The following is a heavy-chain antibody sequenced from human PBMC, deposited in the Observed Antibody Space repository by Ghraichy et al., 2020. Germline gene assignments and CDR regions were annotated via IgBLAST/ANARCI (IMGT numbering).Heavy chain of an antibody. CDR1: GFTYSSYA. V-gene: IGHV3-23*01. CDR3: AKGIATRPHYYYAMDV. CDR2: VGGNGVTT. Sequence: GESLNISCAASGFTYSSYAVSWVRQAPGKGLEWVSVVGGNGVTTYYADSLRGRFSTSRDNSKNTLYLQMNSLRAEDTAVYYCAKGIATRPHYYYAMDVWGPGTTVTVS. D-gene: IGHD6-6*01. J-gene: IGHJ6*02.